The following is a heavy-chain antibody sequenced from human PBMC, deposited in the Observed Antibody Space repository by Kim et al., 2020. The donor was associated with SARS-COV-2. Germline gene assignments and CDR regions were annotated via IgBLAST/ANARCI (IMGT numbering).Heavy chain of an antibody. CDR3: ARLLVGYSHGYGYYYYG. CDR1: GGSISSSSYY. CDR2: IYYSGST. D-gene: IGHD5-18*01. J-gene: IGHJ6*01. Sequence: SETLSLTCTVSGGSISSSSYYWGWIRQPPGKGLEWIGSIYYSGSTYYNPSLKSRVTISVDTSKNQFSLKLSSVTAADTAVYYCARLLVGYSHGYGYYYYG. V-gene: IGHV4-39*01.